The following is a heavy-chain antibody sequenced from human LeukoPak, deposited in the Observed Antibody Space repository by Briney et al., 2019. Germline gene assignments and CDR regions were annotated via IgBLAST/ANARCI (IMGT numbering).Heavy chain of an antibody. V-gene: IGHV3-48*01. D-gene: IGHD3-10*01. CDR2: ISSSSSTI. CDR3: ARGSPAMVRGVISY. CDR1: GFTFSSYS. Sequence: GGSLRLSCAASGFTFSSYSMNWVRQAPGKGLEWVSYISSSSSTIYYADSVKGRFTISRDNAKNSLYLQMNSLRAEDTAVYYCARGSPAMVRGVISYWGQGTLVTVSS. J-gene: IGHJ4*02.